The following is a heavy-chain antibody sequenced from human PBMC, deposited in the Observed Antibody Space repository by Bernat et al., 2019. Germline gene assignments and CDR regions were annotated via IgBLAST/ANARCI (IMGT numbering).Heavy chain of an antibody. Sequence: QVHLQQWGAGLLKPAETLSLTCGVYGESLRGYYWPWIRQPPGKGLEWIGEVSQNGKTNYNQSLKSRVIISLDMSKNQFSLNVTSVTAADTALYFCARDRNRGRFDPWGQAILVTVSP. CDR2: VSQNGKT. V-gene: IGHV4-34*01. CDR3: ARDRNRGRFDP. J-gene: IGHJ5*02. CDR1: GESLRGYY.